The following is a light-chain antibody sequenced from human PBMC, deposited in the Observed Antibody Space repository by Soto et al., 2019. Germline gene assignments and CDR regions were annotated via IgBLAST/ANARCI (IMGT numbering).Light chain of an antibody. CDR2: GAS. Sequence: EKVMTQSPAALSVSPGERATLSCRASQSVNSNLAWYQRKPGQAPRLLLYGASTRANGIPARFSGSASGTDFTLTISSLQSEDSAVYYCQQYNDWPLTFGGGTKVEIK. V-gene: IGKV3-15*01. J-gene: IGKJ4*01. CDR1: QSVNSN. CDR3: QQYNDWPLT.